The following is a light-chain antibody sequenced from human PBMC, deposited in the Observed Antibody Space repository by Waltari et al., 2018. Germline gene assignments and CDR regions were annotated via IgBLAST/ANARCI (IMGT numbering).Light chain of an antibody. Sequence: CRASQSVGSYLAWCQQNPGQAPRLLIYDASNRATGIPARFSGSGSGTDFTLTISSLEPEDFAVYYCQQRSNWPPLTFGGGTKVEIK. J-gene: IGKJ4*01. CDR2: DAS. CDR1: QSVGSY. CDR3: QQRSNWPPLT. V-gene: IGKV3-11*01.